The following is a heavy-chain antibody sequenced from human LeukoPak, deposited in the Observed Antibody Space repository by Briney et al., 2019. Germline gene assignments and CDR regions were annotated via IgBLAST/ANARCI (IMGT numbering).Heavy chain of an antibody. Sequence: NTYYADSVKGRFTISRDNSKNTLYLQMNSLRAEDTAVYYCAREGPRGNSQFDYWGQGTLVTVSS. V-gene: IGHV3-30*07. CDR2: NT. CDR3: AREGPRGNSQFDY. D-gene: IGHD2/OR15-2a*01. J-gene: IGHJ4*02.